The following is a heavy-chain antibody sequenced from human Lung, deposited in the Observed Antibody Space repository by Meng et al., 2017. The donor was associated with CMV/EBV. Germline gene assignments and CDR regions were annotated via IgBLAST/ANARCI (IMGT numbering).Heavy chain of an antibody. V-gene: IGHV3-15*01. Sequence: RGSLRLSCVAYGFPFTNAWMSWVRQAPRKGLEWVARIKSKTDGGTTDYAAPVKGRFAIPRDDSKNTLYLQMNSLKTEDTALYYCTTDMHWGQGTLVTVSS. CDR1: GFPFTNAW. J-gene: IGHJ4*02. CDR3: TTDMH. CDR2: IKSKTDGGTT.